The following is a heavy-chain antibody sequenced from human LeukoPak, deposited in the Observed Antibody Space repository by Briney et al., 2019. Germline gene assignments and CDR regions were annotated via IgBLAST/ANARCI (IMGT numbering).Heavy chain of an antibody. D-gene: IGHD3-16*01. CDR2: ISYDGSNK. V-gene: IGHV3-30-3*01. CDR1: GFTFSSYA. Sequence: PGRSLRLSCAASGFTFSSYAMHWVRQAPGKGLEWVAVISYDGSNKYYADSVKGRFTISRDNSKNTLYLQMNSLRAEYTAVYYCARDPGGGFLDYWGQGTLVTVSS. CDR3: ARDPGGGFLDY. J-gene: IGHJ4*02.